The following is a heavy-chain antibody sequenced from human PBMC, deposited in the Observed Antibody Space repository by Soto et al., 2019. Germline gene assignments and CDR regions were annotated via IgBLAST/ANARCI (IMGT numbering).Heavy chain of an antibody. CDR1: ADSVSSDITS. V-gene: IGHV6-1*01. CDR3: ARGDALDV. J-gene: IGHJ3*01. CDR2: TYYRSKWFH. Sequence: QGQLQQSGQGLVKPSQTLSLTCAISADSVSSDITSWNWIRQSPSRGLEWLGRTYYRSKWFHDYAASVKSRITINPDTSKNQFSLELNSMNPEDTAVYYCARGDALDVWGQGTVVTVSS.